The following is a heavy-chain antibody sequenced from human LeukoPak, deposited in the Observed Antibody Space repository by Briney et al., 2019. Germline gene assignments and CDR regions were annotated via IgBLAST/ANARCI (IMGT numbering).Heavy chain of an antibody. D-gene: IGHD2-2*01. CDR1: GFTFSSYG. Sequence: GGSLRLSCAASGFTFSSYGMHWVRQAPGKGLEWVAVIWYDGSNKYYADSVKGRFTISRDNSKNTLYLQMNSLRAEDTAVYYCASYCSSTSCYPGYEIDYWGQGTLVTVSS. J-gene: IGHJ4*02. V-gene: IGHV3-33*01. CDR2: IWYDGSNK. CDR3: ASYCSSTSCYPGYEIDY.